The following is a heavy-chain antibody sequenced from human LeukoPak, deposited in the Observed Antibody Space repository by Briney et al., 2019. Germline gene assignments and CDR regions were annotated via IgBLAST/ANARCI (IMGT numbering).Heavy chain of an antibody. CDR3: ASLPPSIGD. Sequence: PSETLSLTCAVYGGSFSGYYWSWIRQPPGKGLEWIGEINHSGSTNYNPSLKSQVTISVDTSKNLFSLKLSSVTAADTAVYYCASLPPSIGDWGQGTLVTVSS. CDR1: GGSFSGYY. CDR2: INHSGST. V-gene: IGHV4-34*01. J-gene: IGHJ4*02.